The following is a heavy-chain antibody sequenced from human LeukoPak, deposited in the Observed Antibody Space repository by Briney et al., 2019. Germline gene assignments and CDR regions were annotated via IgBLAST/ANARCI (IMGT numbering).Heavy chain of an antibody. Sequence: GASVKVSCKASGGTFSSYAISWVRQAPGQGLEWMGRIIPILGIANYAQKFQGRVTITADKSTSTAYMELSSLRSEDTAVYYCARASTGRHYGSGSYLGYWGQGTPVTVSS. CDR1: GGTFSSYA. CDR2: IIPILGIA. J-gene: IGHJ4*02. CDR3: ARASTGRHYGSGSYLGY. D-gene: IGHD3-10*01. V-gene: IGHV1-69*04.